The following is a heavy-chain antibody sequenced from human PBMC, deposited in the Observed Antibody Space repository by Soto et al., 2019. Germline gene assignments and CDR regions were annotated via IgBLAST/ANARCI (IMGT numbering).Heavy chain of an antibody. D-gene: IGHD1-26*01. CDR3: ARLGGSYISF. V-gene: IGHV5-51*01. J-gene: IGHJ4*02. Sequence: RESLKISFQGSGCKYTYYCIGWVRQMPGKGLEWMGIIYPDDSDTRYSPSFQGQVTISADKSINTAYLQWSSLRASDTAIYYCARLGGSYISFWGPGIMGTVA. CDR2: IYPDDSDT. CDR1: GCKYTYYC.